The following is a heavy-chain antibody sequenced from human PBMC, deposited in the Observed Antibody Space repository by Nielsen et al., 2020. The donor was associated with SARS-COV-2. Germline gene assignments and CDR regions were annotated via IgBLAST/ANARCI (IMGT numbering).Heavy chain of an antibody. Sequence: GSLKISCAASGFSFSSYALSWVRQTPGRGLEWVSAIVGSGVSTYYADSVKGRFSISRDNSKDTLYLQMDSLRPEDTAVYFCARETLDYTSSFVDYWGQGTLVTVS. J-gene: IGHJ4*02. V-gene: IGHV3-23*01. D-gene: IGHD4-11*01. CDR1: GFSFSSYA. CDR2: IVGSGVST. CDR3: ARETLDYTSSFVDY.